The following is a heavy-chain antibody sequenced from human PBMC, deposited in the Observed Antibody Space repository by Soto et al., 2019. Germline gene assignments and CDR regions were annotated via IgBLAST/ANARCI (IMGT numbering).Heavy chain of an antibody. Sequence: PSETLSLTXTVSGASISGFYWSWIRKSAGKGLEWIGRIYATGTTDYNPSLKSRVMMSVDTSKKQFSLKLWSVTAADTAVYYCVRDGTKTLRNWFDPWGQGISVTVSS. D-gene: IGHD1-1*01. CDR2: IYATGTT. J-gene: IGHJ5*02. V-gene: IGHV4-4*07. CDR3: VRDGTKTLRNWFDP. CDR1: GASISGFY.